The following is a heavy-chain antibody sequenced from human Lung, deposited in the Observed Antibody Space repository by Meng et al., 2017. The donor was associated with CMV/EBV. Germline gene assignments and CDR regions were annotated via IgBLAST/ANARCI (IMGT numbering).Heavy chain of an antibody. CDR3: TRGHSGIDIYAFDI. CDR1: GFILSDHY. J-gene: IGHJ3*02. D-gene: IGHD1-26*01. CDR2: AANKANRYTT. V-gene: IGHV3-72*01. Sequence: GGSXRLXCAGSGFILSDHYIDWVRQAPGKGLERIGRAANKANRYTTEYAASVKGRFTFSRYDSENSLYLQMNSLKSEDTAVYYCTRGHSGIDIYAFDIWGQGTLVTVSS.